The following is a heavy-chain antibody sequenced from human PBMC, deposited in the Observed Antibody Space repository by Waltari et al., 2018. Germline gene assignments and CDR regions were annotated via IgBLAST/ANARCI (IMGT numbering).Heavy chain of an antibody. J-gene: IGHJ4*02. D-gene: IGHD3-10*01. CDR2: INQDGTEK. Sequence: EVQLVESGGGLVQPGGSLRLSCAASGFTFSFYWMTWVRQAPGKGLGLVANINQDGTEKYFADSVKGRLSISRDNGKNSLSLRMNSLRGDDTAVYFCARVGDKGCHSRWFDLWGQGTLVTVSS. V-gene: IGHV3-7*04. CDR3: ARVGDKGCHSRWFDL. CDR1: GFTFSFYW.